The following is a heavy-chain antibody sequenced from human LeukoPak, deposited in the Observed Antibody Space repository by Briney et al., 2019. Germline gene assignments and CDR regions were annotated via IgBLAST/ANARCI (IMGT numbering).Heavy chain of an antibody. CDR3: ARSVAGYACGG. V-gene: IGHV3-30*03. J-gene: IGHJ4*02. Sequence: GGSLRLSCAASGFTFSSYGMHWVRQAPGKGLEWVAVISHDGSNKYYADSVKGRFTISRDNSKNTLYLQMNSLRSDDTAVYYCARSVAGYACGGWGQGTLVTVSS. CDR1: GFTFSSYG. D-gene: IGHD2-8*01. CDR2: ISHDGSNK.